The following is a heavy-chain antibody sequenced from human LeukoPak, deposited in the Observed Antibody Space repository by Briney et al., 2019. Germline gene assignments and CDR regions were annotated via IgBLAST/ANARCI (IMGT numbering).Heavy chain of an antibody. CDR2: ISGSGGST. J-gene: IGHJ4*02. CDR3: AKALRRGYSYGYIDY. CDR1: GFTFSSDA. V-gene: IGHV3-23*01. D-gene: IGHD5-18*01. Sequence: PGGSLRLSCAASGFTFSSDAMSWVRQAPGKGLEWVSAISGSGGSTYYADSVKGRFTISRDNSKNTLYLQMNSLRAEDTAVYYCAKALRRGYSYGYIDYWGQGTLVTVSS.